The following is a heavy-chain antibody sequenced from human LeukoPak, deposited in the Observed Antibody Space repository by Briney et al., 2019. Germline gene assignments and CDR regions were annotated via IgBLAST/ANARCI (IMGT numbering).Heavy chain of an antibody. Sequence: GGSLRLSCAASGFTFSSYSMNWVRQAPGKGLEWVSSISSSSSYIYYADSVKGRFTISRDNAKNSLYLRMNSLRAEDTAVYYCARDAGRGYYDSSGYYYAFDYWGQGTLVTVSS. CDR2: ISSSSSYI. V-gene: IGHV3-21*01. J-gene: IGHJ4*02. CDR1: GFTFSSYS. D-gene: IGHD3-22*01. CDR3: ARDAGRGYYDSSGYYYAFDY.